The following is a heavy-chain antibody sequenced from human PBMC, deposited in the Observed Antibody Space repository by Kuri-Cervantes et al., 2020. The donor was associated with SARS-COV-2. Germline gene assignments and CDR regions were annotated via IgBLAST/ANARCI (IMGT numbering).Heavy chain of an antibody. Sequence: LALTCAASGFTFSSYAMSWVRQAPGKGLEWVSAISGSGGSTYYADSVEGRFTISRDNSKNTLYLQMNSLRAEDTAVYYCAKPSSSSLNYYYYMDVWGKGTTVTVSS. J-gene: IGHJ6*03. V-gene: IGHV3-23*01. D-gene: IGHD6-6*01. CDR2: ISGSGGST. CDR1: GFTFSSYA. CDR3: AKPSSSSLNYYYYMDV.